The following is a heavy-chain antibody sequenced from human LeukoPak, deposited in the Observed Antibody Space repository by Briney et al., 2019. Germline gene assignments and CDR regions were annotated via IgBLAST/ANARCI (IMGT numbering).Heavy chain of an antibody. Sequence: GGSLRLSCAASGFTFSTYWMSWVGQAPGKELEWVANMNQDGSERNFVGSVKGRFTISRDNAKNSVFLYMNNLRAEDTAVYYCVRDKGYSQFDYWGQGTLVTVSS. CDR3: VRDKGYSQFDY. J-gene: IGHJ4*02. CDR2: MNQDGSER. D-gene: IGHD5-18*01. CDR1: GFTFSTYW. V-gene: IGHV3-7*01.